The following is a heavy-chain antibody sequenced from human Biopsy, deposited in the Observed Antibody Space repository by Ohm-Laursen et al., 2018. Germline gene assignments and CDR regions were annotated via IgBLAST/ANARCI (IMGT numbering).Heavy chain of an antibody. V-gene: IGHV1-2*02. J-gene: IGHJ3*02. Sequence: ASVKVSCKASGYTFTDYSLHWVRQAPGQGLEWMGWVNPNSGATNYAQKFQGRVTMTSDTSISTAYIELRRLISDYTAVYFCARDRMVTIITLVRADTFDIWGQGTLVSVSS. D-gene: IGHD3-10*01. CDR2: VNPNSGAT. CDR3: ARDRMVTIITLVRADTFDI. CDR1: GYTFTDYS.